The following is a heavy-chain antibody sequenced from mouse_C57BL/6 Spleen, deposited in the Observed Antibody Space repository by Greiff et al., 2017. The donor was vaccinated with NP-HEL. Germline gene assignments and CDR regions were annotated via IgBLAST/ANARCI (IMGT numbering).Heavy chain of an antibody. D-gene: IGHD1-1*01. V-gene: IGHV1-26*01. J-gene: IGHJ2*01. CDR2: INPNNGGT. CDR3: ARLSPDYYGSSYEGLR. CDR1: GYTFTDYY. Sequence: EVQLQQSGPELVKPGASVKISCKASGYTFTDYYMNWVKQSHGKSLEWIGDINPNNGGTSYNQKFKGKATLTVDKSSSTAYMELRSLTSEDSAVYYCARLSPDYYGSSYEGLRWGQGTTLTVAS.